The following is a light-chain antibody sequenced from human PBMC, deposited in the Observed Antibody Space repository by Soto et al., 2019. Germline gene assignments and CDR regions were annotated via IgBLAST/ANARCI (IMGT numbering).Light chain of an antibody. J-gene: IGLJ1*01. CDR3: QSYDGSLSGRV. CDR2: GNN. CDR1: SSNIGAGYD. Sequence: QSVLTQPPSVSGAPGQRVTISCTGSSSNIGAGYDVHWYQQLPGTAPKLLIYGNNNRPSGVPDRFSGSKSGTSASLAITGLQAEDEADYYCQSYDGSLSGRVFGTGTKLTVL. V-gene: IGLV1-40*01.